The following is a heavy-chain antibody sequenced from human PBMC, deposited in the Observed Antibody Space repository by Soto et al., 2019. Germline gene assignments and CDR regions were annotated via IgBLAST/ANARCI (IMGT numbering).Heavy chain of an antibody. D-gene: IGHD1-26*01. Sequence: GASVKVSCKASGYTFSSYGISWVRQAPGQGLEWMGWISAYNGNTNYAQKVQGRVTMTTDTSTSTAYMELRSLRSDDTAVYGCARDPSIMGASALDYWGQVTLVTSPQ. CDR1: GYTFSSYG. CDR3: ARDPSIMGASALDY. CDR2: ISAYNGNT. V-gene: IGHV1-18*01. J-gene: IGHJ4*02.